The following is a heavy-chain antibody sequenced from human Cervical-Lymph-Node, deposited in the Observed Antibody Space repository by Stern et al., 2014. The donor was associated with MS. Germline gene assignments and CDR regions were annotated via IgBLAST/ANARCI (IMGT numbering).Heavy chain of an antibody. J-gene: IGHJ5*02. V-gene: IGHV3-9*01. Sequence: EVQLVESGGGPVQPGRSLRLSCAASGFIFDDYAMHWVRQVPGKGLERVSGISWDSGNIDYADSVKGRFTISRDNAKNSLFLQMNGLRADDTALYYCVKEASSSAGTWFDLWGQGTLVIVSS. D-gene: IGHD6-6*01. CDR3: VKEASSSAGTWFDL. CDR2: ISWDSGNI. CDR1: GFIFDDYA.